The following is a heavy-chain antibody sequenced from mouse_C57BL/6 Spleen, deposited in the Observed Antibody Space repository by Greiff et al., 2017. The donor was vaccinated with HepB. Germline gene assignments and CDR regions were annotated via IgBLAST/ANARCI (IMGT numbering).Heavy chain of an antibody. Sequence: VQLQQSGAELVRPGASVKLSCTASGFNIKDDYMHWVKQRPEQGLEWLGWIDPENGDTEYASKFQGKATITADTSSNTAYLQLSSLTSEDTAVYYCTLYGSSLYAMDYWGQGTSVTVSS. CDR2: IDPENGDT. CDR1: GFNIKDDY. CDR3: TLYGSSLYAMDY. J-gene: IGHJ4*01. V-gene: IGHV14-4*01. D-gene: IGHD1-1*01.